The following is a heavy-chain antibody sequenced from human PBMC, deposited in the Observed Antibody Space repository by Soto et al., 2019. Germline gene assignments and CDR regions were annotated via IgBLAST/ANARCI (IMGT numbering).Heavy chain of an antibody. V-gene: IGHV3-30-3*01. CDR2: ISYDGSNK. J-gene: IGHJ4*02. Sequence: GGSLRLSCAASGFTFSSYAMHWVRQAPGKGLERVAVISYDGSNKYYADSVKGRFTISRDNSKNTLYLQMNSLRAEDTAVYYCARDRTIPLIVDWTYYFDCWGQGSLVTVSS. CDR3: ARDRTIPLIVDWTYYFDC. CDR1: GFTFSSYA. D-gene: IGHD3-22*01.